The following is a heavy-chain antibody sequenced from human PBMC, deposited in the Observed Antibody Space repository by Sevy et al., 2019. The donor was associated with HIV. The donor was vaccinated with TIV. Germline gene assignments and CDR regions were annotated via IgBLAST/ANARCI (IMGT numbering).Heavy chain of an antibody. V-gene: IGHV4-59*01. Sequence: SETLSLTCTVSGGSISSYYWSWIRQPPGKGLEWIGYIYYSGSTNYNPSLKSRVTISVDTSKNQFSLKLSSVTAADTAVHYCASFTYDYAWGSLTGGFRDYWFGPWGQGTLVTLSS. J-gene: IGHJ5*02. CDR1: GGSISSYY. D-gene: IGHD3-16*01. CDR2: IYYSGST. CDR3: ASFTYDYAWGSLTGGFRDYWFGP.